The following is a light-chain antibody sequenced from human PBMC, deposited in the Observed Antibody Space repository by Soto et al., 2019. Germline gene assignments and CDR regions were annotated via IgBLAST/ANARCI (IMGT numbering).Light chain of an antibody. CDR1: QSVSSN. V-gene: IGKV3-15*01. CDR3: VQYNIWTT. Sequence: IVMPLYPTPRSVSPGERSSLSCRASQSVSSNLAWYQQKPGQAPRLLIYGASTRATGIPARFSGSGSGTEFTLTISSLQSEDIAVYYCVQYNIWTTFGEGSMVDVK. CDR2: GAS. J-gene: IGKJ1*01.